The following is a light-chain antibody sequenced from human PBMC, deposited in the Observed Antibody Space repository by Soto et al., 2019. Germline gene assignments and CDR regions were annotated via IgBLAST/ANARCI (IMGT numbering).Light chain of an antibody. CDR1: QSVSSN. CDR3: QHYNKWPLT. V-gene: IGKV3-15*01. Sequence: EIVMTQSPATLSVSPGERATLSCRASQSVSSNLAWYQQKPGQAPRLLIYGASTRATGIPARFSGSGSGTEFTLTISSLQSEDLAIYYCQHYNKWPLTFGGGTKVDI. CDR2: GAS. J-gene: IGKJ4*01.